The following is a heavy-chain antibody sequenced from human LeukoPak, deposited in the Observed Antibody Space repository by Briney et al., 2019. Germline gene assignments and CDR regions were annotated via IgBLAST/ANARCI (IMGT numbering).Heavy chain of an antibody. V-gene: IGHV4-59*01. Sequence: SETLSLTCTVSGGSISSYYWSWIRQPPGKGLERIGYIYYSGSTNYNPSLKSRVTISVDTSKNQFSLKLSSVTAADTAVYYCARAYYDFWSHYYYYYMDVWGKGTTVAVSS. J-gene: IGHJ6*03. CDR3: ARAYYDFWSHYYYYYMDV. D-gene: IGHD3-3*01. CDR2: IYYSGST. CDR1: GGSISSYY.